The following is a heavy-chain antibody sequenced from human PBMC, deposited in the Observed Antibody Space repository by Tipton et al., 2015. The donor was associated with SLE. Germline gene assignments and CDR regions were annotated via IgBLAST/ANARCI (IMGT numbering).Heavy chain of an antibody. CDR1: GGSFSGYY. CDR3: ARGHRSSSPFDY. J-gene: IGHJ4*02. Sequence: TLSLTCAVYGGSFSGYYWSWIRQPPGKGLEWIGEINHSGSTNYNPSLKSRVTISVDTSKNQFSLKLSSVTAADTAVYYCARGHRSSSPFDYWGQGTLVTVSS. V-gene: IGHV4-34*01. D-gene: IGHD6-6*01. CDR2: INHSGST.